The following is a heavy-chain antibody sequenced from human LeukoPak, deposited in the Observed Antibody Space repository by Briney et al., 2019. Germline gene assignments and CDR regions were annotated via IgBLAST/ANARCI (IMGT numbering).Heavy chain of an antibody. Sequence: SETLSLTCTASGGSISSGGYYWSWIRQHPGKGLEWIGYIYYSGSTYYNPSLKSRVTISVDTSKNQFSLKLSSVTAADTAVYYCARGEGDSSGYYHTNSYLSAFDIWGQGTMVTVSS. V-gene: IGHV4-31*03. CDR3: ARGEGDSSGYYHTNSYLSAFDI. D-gene: IGHD3-22*01. CDR1: GGSISSGGYY. CDR2: IYYSGST. J-gene: IGHJ3*02.